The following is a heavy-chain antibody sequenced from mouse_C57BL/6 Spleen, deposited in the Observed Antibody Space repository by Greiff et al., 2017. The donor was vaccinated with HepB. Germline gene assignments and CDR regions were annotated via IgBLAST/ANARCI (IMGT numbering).Heavy chain of an antibody. CDR2: IHPNSGST. D-gene: IGHD1-1*01. Sequence: QVQLKQPGAELVKPGASVKLSCKASGYTFTSYWMHWVKQRPGQGLEWIGMIHPNSGSTNYNEKFKSKATLTVDKSSSTAYMQLSSLTSEDSAVYYCARCYGSSYYFDYWGQGTTLTVSS. J-gene: IGHJ2*01. CDR3: ARCYGSSYYFDY. V-gene: IGHV1-64*01. CDR1: GYTFTSYW.